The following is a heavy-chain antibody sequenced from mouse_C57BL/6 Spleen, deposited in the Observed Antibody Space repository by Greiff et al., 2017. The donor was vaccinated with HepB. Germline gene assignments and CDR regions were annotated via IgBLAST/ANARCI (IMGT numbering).Heavy chain of an antibody. J-gene: IGHJ1*03. V-gene: IGHV1-59*01. CDR2: IDPSDSYT. Sequence: QVQLQQPGAELVRPGTSVKLSCKASGYTFTSYWMHWVKQRPGQGLEWIGVIDPSDSYTNYNQKFKGKATLTVDTSSSTAYMQLSSLTSEDSAVYYCARREGRRYFDVWGTGTTVTVSS. D-gene: IGHD3-3*01. CDR1: GYTFTSYW. CDR3: ARREGRRYFDV.